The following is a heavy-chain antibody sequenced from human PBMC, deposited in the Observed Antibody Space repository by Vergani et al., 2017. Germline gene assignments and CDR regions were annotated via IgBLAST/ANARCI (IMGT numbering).Heavy chain of an antibody. Sequence: EVQLVESGGGLVQPGGSLRLSCAASGFTFSSYSMNWVRQAPGKGLEWVSSISSSSSYIYYADSVKGRFTISRDNAKNSLYLQMNSLRAEDTAVYYCARDGGGGGDYYYYYGMDVWGQGTTVTVSS. V-gene: IGHV3-21*01. CDR1: GFTFSSYS. CDR2: ISSSSSYI. CDR3: ARDGGGGGDYYYYYGMDV. J-gene: IGHJ6*02. D-gene: IGHD4-17*01.